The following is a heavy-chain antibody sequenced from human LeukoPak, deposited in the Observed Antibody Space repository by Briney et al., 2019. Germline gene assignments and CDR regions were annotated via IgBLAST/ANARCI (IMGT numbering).Heavy chain of an antibody. D-gene: IGHD3-3*01. CDR1: GYTFTSYD. CDR3: AIRRSHDFWSGLDDY. J-gene: IGHJ4*02. CDR2: MNPNSGNT. V-gene: IGHV1-8*01. Sequence: ASVKVSCKASGYTFTSYDINWVGQATGQGLEWMGWMNPNSGNTGYAQKFQGRVTMTRNTSISTAYMELSSLRSEDTAVYYCAIRRSHDFWSGLDDYWGQGTLVTVSS.